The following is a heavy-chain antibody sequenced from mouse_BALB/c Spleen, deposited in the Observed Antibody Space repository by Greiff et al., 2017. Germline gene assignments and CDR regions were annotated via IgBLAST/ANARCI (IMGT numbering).Heavy chain of an antibody. Sequence: VQLQQSGAELVKPGASVKLSCTASGFNIKDTYMHWVKQRPEQGLEWIGRIDPANGNTKYDPKFQGKATITADTSSNTAYLQLSSLTSEDTAVYYCARNHYGSSFYAMDYWGQGTSVTVSS. CDR3: ARNHYGSSFYAMDY. CDR2: IDPANGNT. J-gene: IGHJ4*01. V-gene: IGHV14-3*02. D-gene: IGHD1-1*01. CDR1: GFNIKDTY.